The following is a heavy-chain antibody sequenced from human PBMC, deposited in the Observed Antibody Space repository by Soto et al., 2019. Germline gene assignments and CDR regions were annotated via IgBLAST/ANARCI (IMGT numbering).Heavy chain of an antibody. CDR1: GGNFSSYA. J-gene: IGHJ6*02. CDR2: IIPIFGTA. CDR3: ASHRPTIYGILTGPPSYSYYYGMDV. Sequence: QVQLVQSGAEVKKPGSSVKVSCKASGGNFSSYAISWARQAPGQGLDRMGRIIPIFGTANYAQKFQGRVTITADESTSTAYMELSSLRSEDTAVYYCASHRPTIYGILTGPPSYSYYYGMDVWGQGTTVTVSS. D-gene: IGHD3-9*01. V-gene: IGHV1-69*01.